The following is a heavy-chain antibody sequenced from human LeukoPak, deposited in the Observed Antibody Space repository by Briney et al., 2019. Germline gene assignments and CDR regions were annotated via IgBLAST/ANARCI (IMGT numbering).Heavy chain of an antibody. Sequence: PGGSLRLSCAASGFTVSSNYMSWVRQAPGKGLEWVSIIYSGGSTYYADSVRGRSTISRDNSRNTLYLLMNSLRAEDTAVYYCATSGWWGYFDYWGQGTLVTVSS. CDR2: IYSGGST. V-gene: IGHV3-66*01. J-gene: IGHJ4*02. CDR1: GFTVSSNY. CDR3: ATSGWWGYFDY. D-gene: IGHD6-19*01.